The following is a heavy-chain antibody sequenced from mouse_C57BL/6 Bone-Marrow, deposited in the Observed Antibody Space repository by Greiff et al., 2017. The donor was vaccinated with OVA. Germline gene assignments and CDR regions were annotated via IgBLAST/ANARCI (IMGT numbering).Heavy chain of an antibody. CDR3: ARDETGRGDY. V-gene: IGHV1-58*01. D-gene: IGHD4-1*01. CDR1: GYTFTSYG. CDR2: IYLGNGYT. Sequence: EVQLQQSGAELVRPGSSVKMSCKTSGYTFTSYGINWVKQRPGQGLEWIGYIYLGNGYTEYNEKFKGKATLTSDTSSSTAYMQLSSLTSEDSAIDFCARDETGRGDYWGQGTSVTVSS. J-gene: IGHJ4*01.